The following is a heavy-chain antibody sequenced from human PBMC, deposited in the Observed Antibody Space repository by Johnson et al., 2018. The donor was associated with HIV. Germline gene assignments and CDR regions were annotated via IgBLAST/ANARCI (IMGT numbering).Heavy chain of an antibody. CDR3: AKSERAAAVPDAFDI. Sequence: QMQLVESGGGLVQPGGSLRLSCAASGITSDDYGMSWVRQSPGKGLEWVAVISYDGSNKYYVDSVKGRFTISRDNAKNSLYLQMNSLRAEDTAVYYCAKSERAAAVPDAFDIWGQGAMVTVSS. V-gene: IGHV3-30*18. D-gene: IGHD6-13*01. CDR1: GITSDDYG. CDR2: ISYDGSNK. J-gene: IGHJ3*02.